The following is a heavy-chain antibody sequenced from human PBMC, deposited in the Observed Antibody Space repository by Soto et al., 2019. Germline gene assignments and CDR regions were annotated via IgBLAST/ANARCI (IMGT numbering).Heavy chain of an antibody. CDR2: ISAYNGNT. CDR3: ASVGGPLGLLSWGVFAY. Sequence: ASVKVSCKASGYTFTSYGISWVRQAPGQGLEWMGWISAYNGNTNYAQKLQGRVTMTTDTSTSTAYMELSSLRAEDTAVYYCASVGGPLGLLSWGVFAYWGRAPWSPSPQ. D-gene: IGHD1-26*01. J-gene: IGHJ4*02. CDR1: GYTFTSYG. V-gene: IGHV1-18*01.